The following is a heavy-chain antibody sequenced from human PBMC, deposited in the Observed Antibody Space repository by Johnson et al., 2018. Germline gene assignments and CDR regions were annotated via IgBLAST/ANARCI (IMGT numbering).Heavy chain of an antibody. CDR1: GFIFDDYA. CDR2: ISWNSGSI. J-gene: IGHJ4*02. CDR3: AKETGGTFGY. Sequence: VQLVQSGGGLVQPGRSLRLSCAASGFIFDDYAMHWVRQAPGKGLEWVSGISWNSGSIGYADSVKGRFTISRDNVKNSLFLQMNNLRGEDTALYYCAKETGGTFGYWGQGTLVTVSS. V-gene: IGHV3-9*01. D-gene: IGHD2-8*02.